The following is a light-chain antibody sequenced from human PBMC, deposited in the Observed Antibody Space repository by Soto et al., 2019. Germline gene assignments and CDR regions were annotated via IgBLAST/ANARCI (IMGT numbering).Light chain of an antibody. V-gene: IGKV3-20*01. CDR2: GAS. CDR3: QQYDNSPFT. J-gene: IGKJ2*01. Sequence: EIVLTQSPGTLSLSPGERATLSCRASQTVSSTYLGWYQQKPGQAPRLLIYGASSRATGIPHRFSGSGSGTDFTLTISRLEPEEFAVYYCQQYDNSPFTFGQGTRLELK. CDR1: QTVSSTY.